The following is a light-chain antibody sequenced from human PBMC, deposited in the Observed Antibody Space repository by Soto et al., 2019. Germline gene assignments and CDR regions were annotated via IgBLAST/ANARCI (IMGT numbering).Light chain of an antibody. J-gene: IGKJ1*01. CDR1: QNIGSN. CDR2: GAS. CDR3: QQYNDWWT. Sequence: EIVMTQSPATLSVSPGERATLSCRAAQNIGSNLAWYQLKPGQAPRLLIYGASTRATGIPTRFSGSGSGTEFTLTISSLQSEDFAVYYCQQYNDWWTFGQGTKVDIK. V-gene: IGKV3-15*01.